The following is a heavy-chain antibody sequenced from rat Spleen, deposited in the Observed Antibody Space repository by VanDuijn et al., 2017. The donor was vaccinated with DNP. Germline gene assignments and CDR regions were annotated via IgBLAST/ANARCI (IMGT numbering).Heavy chain of an antibody. Sequence: EVQLQESGPGLVKPSQSLSLTCSVTGYSITSNYWGWIRKFPGNKMEWMGYISYSGRTSSNPSLKSQISITRDTSKNQFFLQLTSVTTEDTATDYCARTGGYNPFDYWGQGVMVTVSS. CDR1: GYSITSNY. CDR2: ISYSGRT. V-gene: IGHV3-1*01. J-gene: IGHJ2*01. D-gene: IGHD1-9*01. CDR3: ARTGGYNPFDY.